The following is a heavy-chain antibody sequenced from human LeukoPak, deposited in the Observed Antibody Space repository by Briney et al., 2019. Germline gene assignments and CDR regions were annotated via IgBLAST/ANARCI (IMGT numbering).Heavy chain of an antibody. D-gene: IGHD2-2*01. J-gene: IGHJ5*02. Sequence: SETLSLTCTVSGGSISGYYWSWIRQPAGKGLEWIGRIYTSGSTNYNTSLKSRVTISVATSKNQFSRKVSLMSAADTAVYYCARHRFSEYQLPLLIHWFDPCGQGTVATVSS. CDR3: ARHRFSEYQLPLLIHWFDP. CDR2: IYTSGST. V-gene: IGHV4-4*07. CDR1: GGSISGYY.